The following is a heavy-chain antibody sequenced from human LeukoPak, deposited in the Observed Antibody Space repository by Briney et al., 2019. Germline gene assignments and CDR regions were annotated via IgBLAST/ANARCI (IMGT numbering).Heavy chain of an antibody. CDR2: ISYDGSNK. J-gene: IGHJ4*02. CDR1: GFTFSSYG. D-gene: IGHD2-2*02. Sequence: GGSLRLSCAASGFTFSSYGMHWVRQAPGKGLEWVAVISYDGSNKYYADSVKGRFTISRDNSKNTLYLQMNRLRAEDTAVYYCARARGPHCSSTSCYRTVFDYWGQGTLVTVSS. V-gene: IGHV3-30*03. CDR3: ARARGPHCSSTSCYRTVFDY.